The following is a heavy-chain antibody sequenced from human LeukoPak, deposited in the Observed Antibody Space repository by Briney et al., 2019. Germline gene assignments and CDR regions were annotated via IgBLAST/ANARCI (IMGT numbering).Heavy chain of an antibody. D-gene: IGHD2-2*02. CDR1: TGSICSFY. V-gene: IGHV4-59*01. Sequence: SENLSLNCSVYTGSICSFYWSWLRTRQGQGLEGSGYTYYSGTTNSNTSLKSRVTISVYTSKNQFSLKLSSLTAADTAVYYCASTYGSSTSCYMWFDYWGQGTLVTVSS. CDR3: ASTYGSSTSCYMWFDY. J-gene: IGHJ4*02. CDR2: TYYSGTT.